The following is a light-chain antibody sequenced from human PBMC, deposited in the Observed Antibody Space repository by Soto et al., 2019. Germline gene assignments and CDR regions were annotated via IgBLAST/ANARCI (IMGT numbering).Light chain of an antibody. CDR2: EAS. Sequence: DIHMTQSPSTLSASVGDRVTITCRASQNINSWLAWYQQKPGKAPKLLIYEASSLEKGVPARFGGSGSGTDFTLTISSLQPEDFATYYCLQDYNYPRTFSQGTKVDIK. J-gene: IGKJ1*01. CDR1: QNINSW. CDR3: LQDYNYPRT. V-gene: IGKV1-5*03.